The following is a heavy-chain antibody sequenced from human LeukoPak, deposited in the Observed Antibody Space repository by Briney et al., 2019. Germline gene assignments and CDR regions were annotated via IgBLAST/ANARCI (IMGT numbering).Heavy chain of an antibody. CDR2: MNPNSGNT. J-gene: IGHJ5*02. D-gene: IGHD6-13*01. CDR3: ARRYSSSWYSFDP. CDR1: GYTFTSYD. V-gene: IGHV1-8*03. Sequence: ASVKVSCKASGYTFTSYDINWVRQATGQGLEWMGWMNPNSGNTGYAQKFQGRVTITRNTSISTAYMGLSSLRSEDTAVYYCARRYSSSWYSFDPWGQGTLATVSS.